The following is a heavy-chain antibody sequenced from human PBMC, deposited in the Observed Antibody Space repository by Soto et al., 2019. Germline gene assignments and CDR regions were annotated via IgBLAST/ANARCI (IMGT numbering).Heavy chain of an antibody. CDR1: GGTFGGYA. D-gene: IGHD2-2*01. CDR3: ARSQGSSTSLEIYYYYYYGMDV. V-gene: IGHV1-69*01. J-gene: IGHJ6*02. CDR2: IIPIPGTA. Sequence: QVQLVQSGAEVKKPGSSVKVSCKASGGTFGGYAISWVRQAPGQGLRWMGGIIPIPGTANYAQKFQGRVTIAADESTSTAYMELSSLRSEDTAVYYCARSQGSSTSLEIYYYYYYGMDVWGQGTTVTVSS.